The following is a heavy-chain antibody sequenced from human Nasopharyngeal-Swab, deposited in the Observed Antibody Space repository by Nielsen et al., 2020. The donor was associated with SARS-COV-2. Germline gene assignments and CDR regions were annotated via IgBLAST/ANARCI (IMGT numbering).Heavy chain of an antibody. CDR3: AKSKGYTSSWNDY. V-gene: IGHV3-23*01. CDR2: ISGSGGST. D-gene: IGHD6-13*01. Sequence: WIRQPPGKGLEWVSVISGSGGSTYYADSVKGRFTTSRDNSKTTVHLQMDRLRVEDTAVYFCAKSKGYTSSWNDYWGQGTLVTVS. J-gene: IGHJ4*02.